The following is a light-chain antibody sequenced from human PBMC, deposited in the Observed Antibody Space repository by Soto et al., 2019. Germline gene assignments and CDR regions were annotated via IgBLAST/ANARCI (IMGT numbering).Light chain of an antibody. Sequence: QSVLTQPASVSGSPGQSITISCTGTSSDVGSYNLVSWYQQHPGKAPKLMIYEGSKRPSGVSNRVSGSKSGNTASLTISGLQAEDEADYYCCSYAGSSTKDVVFGGGTKLTVL. J-gene: IGLJ2*01. CDR1: SSDVGSYNL. CDR2: EGS. V-gene: IGLV2-23*01. CDR3: CSYAGSSTKDVV.